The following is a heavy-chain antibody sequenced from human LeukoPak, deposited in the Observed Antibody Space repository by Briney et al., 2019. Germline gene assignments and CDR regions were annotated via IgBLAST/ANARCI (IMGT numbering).Heavy chain of an antibody. CDR2: INHSGST. CDR1: GGSIGSFY. CDR3: ARGDKCSGGSCYHFDY. Sequence: SETLSLTCTVSGGSIGSFYWNWIRQPPGKGLEWLGEINHSGSTNYNPSLKSRVTISVDTSKNQFSLKLSSVTAADTAVYYCARGDKCSGGSCYHFDYWGQGTLVTVSS. D-gene: IGHD2-15*01. V-gene: IGHV4-34*01. J-gene: IGHJ4*02.